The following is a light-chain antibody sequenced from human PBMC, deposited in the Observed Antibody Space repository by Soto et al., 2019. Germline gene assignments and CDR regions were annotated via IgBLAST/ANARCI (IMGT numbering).Light chain of an antibody. J-gene: IGKJ1*01. CDR2: DVS. CDR1: QSVSSNY. V-gene: IGKV3-20*01. Sequence: EIVLTQSPGTLSLSPGERATLSCRSSQSVSSNYLAWYQQKPDQAPRLVIYDVSGRATGIPDRFSGSGSGTDFTLTISRQEPEDFAVYDCQQYGSSPTFGQGTKVEIK. CDR3: QQYGSSPT.